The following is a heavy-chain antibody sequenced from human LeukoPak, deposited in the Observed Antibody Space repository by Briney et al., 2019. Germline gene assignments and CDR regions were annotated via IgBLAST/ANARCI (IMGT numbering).Heavy chain of an antibody. CDR1: GFTFDDYN. D-gene: IGHD3-22*01. CDR2: ISWDGGST. V-gene: IGHV3-43*01. Sequence: GGSLRLSCAASGFTFDDYNMHWVRQAPGKGLEWVSLISWDGGSTYYVDSVKGRFTISRDNSKNSLYLQMNSLRTEDTALYYCAKPYYYDSSVGAFDIWGQGTMVTVPS. J-gene: IGHJ3*02. CDR3: AKPYYYDSSVGAFDI.